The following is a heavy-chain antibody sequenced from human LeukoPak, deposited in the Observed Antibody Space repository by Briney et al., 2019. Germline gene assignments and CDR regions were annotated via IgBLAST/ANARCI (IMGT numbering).Heavy chain of an antibody. D-gene: IGHD5-18*01. CDR1: GYTFTGYY. CDR3: ASALAGGYSYGYGY. J-gene: IGHJ4*02. Sequence: ASVKVSCKASGYTFTGYYMHWVRQAPGQGLEWMGRINPNSGGTSYAQKFQGRVTMTRDTSISTAYMELSRLRSDDTAVYYCASALAGGYSYGYGYWGQGTLVTVSS. V-gene: IGHV1-2*06. CDR2: INPNSGGT.